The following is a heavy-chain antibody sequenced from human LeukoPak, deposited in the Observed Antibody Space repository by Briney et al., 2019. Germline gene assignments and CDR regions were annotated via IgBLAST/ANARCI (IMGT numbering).Heavy chain of an antibody. V-gene: IGHV4-59*01. Sequence: SETLSLTCTVSGGSITGSFWGWFRQSPGKGLEWIGFLHESGSTIYNASLKGRASISADTSRSQFSLRLTSVTAADTAVYFCTTGGGWLTDYWGRGALVTVSS. CDR3: TTGGGWLTDY. CDR1: GGSITGSF. D-gene: IGHD5-24*01. J-gene: IGHJ4*02. CDR2: LHESGST.